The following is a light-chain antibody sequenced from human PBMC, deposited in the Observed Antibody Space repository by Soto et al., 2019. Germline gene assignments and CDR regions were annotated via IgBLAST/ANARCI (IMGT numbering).Light chain of an antibody. Sequence: EIVMMQSPTTLSVSPGERATLSCRASQSLSRNLAWYQQRPGQAPRLLIYGVSIRATGVPARFSGSESGTEFTLTISSLQSEDFAVYYWQQRSNWPLTFGGGTKVEIK. J-gene: IGKJ4*01. CDR1: QSLSRN. CDR3: QQRSNWPLT. V-gene: IGKV3-15*01. CDR2: GVS.